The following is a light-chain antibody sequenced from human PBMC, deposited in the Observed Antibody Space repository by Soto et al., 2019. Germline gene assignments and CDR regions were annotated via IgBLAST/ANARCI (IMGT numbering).Light chain of an antibody. V-gene: IGLV4-69*01. J-gene: IGLJ3*02. CDR2: VNSDGSH. CDR1: SGHSNYA. Sequence: QLVLTQSPSASASLGASVKLTCTLSSGHSNYAIAWHQQQPEKGPRFLIKVNSDGSHTKGDGIPDRFSGSISGAERYLSISSLQSEDEADYYCQTWDTGIWVFGGGTQLTVL. CDR3: QTWDTGIWV.